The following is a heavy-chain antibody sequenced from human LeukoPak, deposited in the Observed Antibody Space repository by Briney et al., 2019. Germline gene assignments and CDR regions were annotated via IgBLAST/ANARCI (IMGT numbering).Heavy chain of an antibody. CDR2: IYYSGNT. CDR3: ARERDRGWYDY. CDR1: GYSMGTYY. V-gene: IGHV4-59*01. Sequence: SETLSLTCTVSGYSMGTYYWGWIRQSPGRGLEWIGSIYYSGNTNYNPSLRSRVAMSVDTSKSQFSLDLASVTAADTALHYCARERDRGWYDYWGLGILVAVSP. J-gene: IGHJ4*02. D-gene: IGHD6-19*01.